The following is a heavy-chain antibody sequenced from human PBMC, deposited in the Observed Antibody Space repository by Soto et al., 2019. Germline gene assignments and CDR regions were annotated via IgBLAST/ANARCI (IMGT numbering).Heavy chain of an antibody. D-gene: IGHD3-22*01. V-gene: IGHV3-23*01. CDR3: AKDLRTMLAVVNNY. J-gene: IGHJ4*02. CDR1: VFTFSSYA. CDR2: ISGSGGST. Sequence: PVGSLRLSCASSVFTFSSYAMSCVRHAPGKWLEWVSAISGSGGSTYYADSVKGRFTISRDNSKNTLYLQMNSLRAEDTAVYYCAKDLRTMLAVVNNYLGQGTLGTVSS.